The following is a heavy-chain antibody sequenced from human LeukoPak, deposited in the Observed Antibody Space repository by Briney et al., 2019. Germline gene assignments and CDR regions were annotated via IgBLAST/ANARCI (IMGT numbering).Heavy chain of an antibody. D-gene: IGHD3-10*01. CDR1: GGSFSGYY. CDR2: INHSGST. CDR3: AGYGSGGAFDY. V-gene: IGHV4-34*01. Sequence: PSETLSLTCAVYGGSFSGYYWSWIRQPPGKGQEWIGEINHSGSTNYNPSLKSRVTISVDTSKNQFSLKLSSVTAADTAVYYCAGYGSGGAFDYWGQGTLVTVSS. J-gene: IGHJ4*02.